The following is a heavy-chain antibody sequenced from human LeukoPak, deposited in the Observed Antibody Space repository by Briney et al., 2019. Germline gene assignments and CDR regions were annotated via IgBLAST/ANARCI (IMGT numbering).Heavy chain of an antibody. D-gene: IGHD6-25*01. Sequence: GGSLRLSCAASGFTFSNAWMNWVRQAPGKGLEWVGRIKSETDGGTTDYAAPVKGRFTISRDDSKNTLYLEVNSLKTEDTAVYYCSKYQLPHIAAIASWGQGTLVTVSS. V-gene: IGHV3-15*01. CDR3: SKYQLPHIAAIAS. CDR2: IKSETDGGTT. J-gene: IGHJ4*02. CDR1: GFTFSNAW.